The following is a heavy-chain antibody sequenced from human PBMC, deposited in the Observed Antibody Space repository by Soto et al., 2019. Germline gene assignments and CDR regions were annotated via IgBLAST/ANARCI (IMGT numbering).Heavy chain of an antibody. V-gene: IGHV3-7*05. CDR2: IKPGGSEQ. Sequence: PGGSLRLSCAASGFTFSPYWMGWVRQAPGKGLEWVANIKPGGSEQYYVDSVKGRFTISRDNAKNSLYVQLNSLRAEDTAVYYCARISTHSGTYFYFDYWGLGALVTVSS. CDR1: GFTFSPYW. CDR3: ARISTHSGTYFYFDY. D-gene: IGHD1-26*01. J-gene: IGHJ4*02.